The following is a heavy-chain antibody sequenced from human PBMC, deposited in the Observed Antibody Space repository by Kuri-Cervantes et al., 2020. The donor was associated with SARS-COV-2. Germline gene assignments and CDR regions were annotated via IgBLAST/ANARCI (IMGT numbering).Heavy chain of an antibody. J-gene: IGHJ4*02. CDR2: IRYDGSKK. Sequence: GESLKISCAASGFTFSSYGMHWGRQAPGKGLELVAFIRYDGSKKYYADSVKGRFTISRDNSKNTLYLQMNSLRAEDTAVYYCARGPDCSSTSCYLGFDYWGQGTLVTVSS. V-gene: IGHV3-30*02. D-gene: IGHD2-2*01. CDR1: GFTFSSYG. CDR3: ARGPDCSSTSCYLGFDY.